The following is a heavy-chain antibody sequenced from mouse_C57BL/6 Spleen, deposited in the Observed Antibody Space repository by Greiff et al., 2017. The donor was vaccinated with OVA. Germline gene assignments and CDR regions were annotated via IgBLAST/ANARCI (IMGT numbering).Heavy chain of an antibody. CDR2: IDPEDGDT. CDR1: GFNIKDYY. Sequence: VQLQQSGAELVRPGASVKLSCTASGFNIKDYYMHWVKQRPEQGLEWIGGIDPEDGDTEYAPKFQGKATMTADTSSNTAYLQLSSLTSEDTAVYYCTAPLLRYQWGAMDYWGQGTSVTVSS. J-gene: IGHJ4*01. D-gene: IGHD1-1*01. CDR3: TAPLLRYQWGAMDY. V-gene: IGHV14-1*01.